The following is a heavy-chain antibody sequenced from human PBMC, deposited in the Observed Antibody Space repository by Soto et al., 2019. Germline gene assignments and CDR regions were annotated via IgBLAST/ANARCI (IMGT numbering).Heavy chain of an antibody. J-gene: IGHJ5*02. V-gene: IGHV1-18*01. CDR1: GYTFTSYG. CDR3: ARVKGTTVVVYNWFDP. CDR2: ISAYNGNT. D-gene: IGHD4-17*01. Sequence: ASVKVSCKASGYTFTSYGISWVRQAPGQGLEWMGWISAYNGNTNYAQKLQGRVTMTTDTSTSTAYMELRSLRSDDTAVYYCARVKGTTVVVYNWFDPWGQGTLVTVS.